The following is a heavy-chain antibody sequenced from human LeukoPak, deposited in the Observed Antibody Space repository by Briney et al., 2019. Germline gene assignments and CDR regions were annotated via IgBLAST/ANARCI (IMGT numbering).Heavy chain of an antibody. CDR2: ISSSSRYI. Sequence: GESLTLSCAASGFTFTAYSMNWVRQAPGKGLEWVSYISSSSRYIYYADSVKGRFTISRDNAKNSLYLQMNSLRAEDTAVFYCARGAPTDYLDYWGQGTLVTVSS. CDR1: GFTFTAYS. J-gene: IGHJ4*02. CDR3: ARGAPTDYLDY. V-gene: IGHV3-21*06. D-gene: IGHD4-11*01.